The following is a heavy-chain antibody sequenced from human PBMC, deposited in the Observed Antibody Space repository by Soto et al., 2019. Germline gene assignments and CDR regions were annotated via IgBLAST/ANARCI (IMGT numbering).Heavy chain of an antibody. V-gene: IGHV3-23*01. CDR2: VSGNGDTT. J-gene: IGHJ6*02. D-gene: IGHD3-22*01. CDR3: AKGGYPNYYDSSGSLDV. Sequence: GGSLRLSCEASGFTFKNYAMNWVRQAPGKGLEWVSVVSGNGDTTGYADSVKGRFTISRDNSKNTLYLQMNSLRAEDTAVYYCAKGGYPNYYDSSGSLDVWGQGTTVTVSS. CDR1: GFTFKNYA.